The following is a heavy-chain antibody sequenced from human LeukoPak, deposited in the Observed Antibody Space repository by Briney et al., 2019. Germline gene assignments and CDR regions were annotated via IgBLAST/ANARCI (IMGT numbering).Heavy chain of an antibody. D-gene: IGHD1-26*01. V-gene: IGHV3-23*01. CDR2: INSGGDDT. J-gene: IGHJ4*02. CDR1: GFTFRSSA. CDR3: TRGGSYPPLDY. Sequence: PGGSLRLSCAASGFTFRSSAMTWVRQAPGKGLEWVSAINSGGDDTVHADSVKGRLTISRDNSKNILYLQMNSLRAEDTAKYYCTRGGSYPPLDYSGQGTLVTVSS.